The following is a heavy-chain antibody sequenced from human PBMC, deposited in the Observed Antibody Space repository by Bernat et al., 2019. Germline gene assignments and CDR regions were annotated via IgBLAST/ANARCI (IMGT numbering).Heavy chain of an antibody. J-gene: IGHJ4*02. V-gene: IGHV3-23*01. CDR1: GFTFSSYA. Sequence: EVQLLESGGGLVQPGGSLRLSCAASGFTFSSYAMSWVRQAPGKGLELVSAISGSGGSTYYADSVKGRFTISSDNSKNTLYLQMNSLRAEDTAVYYCAKDREYYDFWSGYYTLYYFDYWGQGTLVTVSS. CDR3: AKDREYYDFWSGYYTLYYFDY. D-gene: IGHD3-3*01. CDR2: ISGSGGST.